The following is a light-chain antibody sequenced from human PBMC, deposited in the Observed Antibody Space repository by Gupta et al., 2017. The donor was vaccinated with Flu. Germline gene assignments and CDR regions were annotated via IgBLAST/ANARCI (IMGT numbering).Light chain of an antibody. CDR1: QSVSSSY. Sequence: EIVLTQSPGTLSLSPGERATRSCRASQSVSSSYLAWYQQKPGQAPRLLIYGASSRATGIRDRFSGSGSGTEFTLTISILEPEDFAVYYCHQEGSSPRTFGQGTKVEIK. J-gene: IGKJ1*01. CDR3: HQEGSSPRT. V-gene: IGKV3-20*01. CDR2: GAS.